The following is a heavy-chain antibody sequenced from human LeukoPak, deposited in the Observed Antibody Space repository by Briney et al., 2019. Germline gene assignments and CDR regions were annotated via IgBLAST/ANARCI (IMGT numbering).Heavy chain of an antibody. D-gene: IGHD3-22*01. J-gene: IGHJ4*02. CDR3: AIEYYYDSSGYSN. CDR1: GGSFSGYY. Sequence: SETLSLTCAVYGGSFSGYYWSWIRQPPGKGLEWIGEVNHSGSTNCNPSLKSRVTISVDTSKNQFSLKLSSVTAADTAVYYCAIEYYYDSSGYSNWGQGTLVTVSS. CDR2: VNHSGST. V-gene: IGHV4-34*01.